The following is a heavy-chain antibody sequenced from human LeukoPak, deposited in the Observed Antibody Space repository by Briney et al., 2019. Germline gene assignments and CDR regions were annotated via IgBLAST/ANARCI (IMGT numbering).Heavy chain of an antibody. CDR1: GYTFTSYD. CDR3: ATGRGSYSFNDAFDI. Sequence: GASVKVSCKASGYTFTSYDINWVRQATGQGPEWMGWMNPNSGNTGYVQKFQGRVTMTEDTSTDTAYMELSSLRSEDTAVYYCATGRGSYSFNDAFDIWGQGTMVTVSS. J-gene: IGHJ3*02. V-gene: IGHV1-8*01. CDR2: MNPNSGNT. D-gene: IGHD1-26*01.